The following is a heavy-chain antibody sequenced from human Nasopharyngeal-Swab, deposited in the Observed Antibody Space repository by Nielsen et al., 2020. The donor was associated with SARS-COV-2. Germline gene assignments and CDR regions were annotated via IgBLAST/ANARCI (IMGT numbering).Heavy chain of an antibody. CDR3: ARSRDGYSA. J-gene: IGHJ5*02. Sequence: GESLKISCSSSGFTFISYAMYWVRQAPGKGLEYVSAISSNGGSTYYANSVKGRFTISRDNSKNTLYLQMGSLRAEDMAVYYCARSRDGYSAWGQGTLVTVSS. V-gene: IGHV3-64*01. CDR2: ISSNGGST. D-gene: IGHD5-24*01. CDR1: GFTFISYA.